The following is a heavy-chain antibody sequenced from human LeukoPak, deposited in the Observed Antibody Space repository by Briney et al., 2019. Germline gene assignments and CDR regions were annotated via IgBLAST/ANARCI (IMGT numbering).Heavy chain of an antibody. V-gene: IGHV3-30*02. CDR3: AKIPLRFLEWSPLDY. Sequence: GGSLRLSCAASGFTFSSYGMHWVRQAPGKGLEWMAFIRYDGSNKYYADSVKGRFTISRDNSKNTLYLQMNSLRAEDTAVYYCAKIPLRFLEWSPLDYWGQGTLVTVSS. J-gene: IGHJ4*02. CDR2: IRYDGSNK. CDR1: GFTFSSYG. D-gene: IGHD3-3*01.